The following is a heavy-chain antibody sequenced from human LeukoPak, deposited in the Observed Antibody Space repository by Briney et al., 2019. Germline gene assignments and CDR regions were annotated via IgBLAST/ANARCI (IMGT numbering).Heavy chain of an antibody. D-gene: IGHD6-19*01. V-gene: IGHV1-18*01. CDR3: ARDRSIAVAGSPGY. J-gene: IGHJ4*02. Sequence: ASVKVSCKASGYTFTNYAISWVRQAPGQGLEWVGWISAYNGNTNYAQKLQGRVTMTTDTSTSTAYMELRSLRSDDTAVYYCARDRSIAVAGSPGYWGQGTLVTVSS. CDR1: GYTFTNYA. CDR2: ISAYNGNT.